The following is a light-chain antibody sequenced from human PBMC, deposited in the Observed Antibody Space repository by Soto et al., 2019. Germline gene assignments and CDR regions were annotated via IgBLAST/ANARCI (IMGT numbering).Light chain of an antibody. Sequence: QAVVTQPASVSGSPGQSITISCTGTSSDVGGYIYVSWYQQHPGKAPKLMIYEVSNRPSGVSNRFSGSKSGNTASLTISGLQAEDEADYYCSSYTSSSTPYYVFGTGTKLTVL. CDR2: EVS. CDR1: SSDVGGYIY. V-gene: IGLV2-14*01. J-gene: IGLJ1*01. CDR3: SSYTSSSTPYYV.